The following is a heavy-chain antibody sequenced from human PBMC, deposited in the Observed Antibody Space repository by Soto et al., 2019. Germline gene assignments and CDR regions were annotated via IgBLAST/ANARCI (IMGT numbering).Heavy chain of an antibody. J-gene: IGHJ6*02. CDR1: GYTFTSNG. V-gene: IGHV1-18*01. CDR2: ISAYNGNT. CDR3: ASYRLSTMFGAVTDSHDCFYCMDV. Sequence: ASVKVSCKASGYTFTSNGINWLRQAPGQGLEWMGWISAYNGNTNYSQKFQGRVTMTTDTSTSTAYMELRSLRSDDTAVYYCASYRLSTMFGAVTDSHDCFYCMDVWGQGTTVTVSS. D-gene: IGHD3-3*01.